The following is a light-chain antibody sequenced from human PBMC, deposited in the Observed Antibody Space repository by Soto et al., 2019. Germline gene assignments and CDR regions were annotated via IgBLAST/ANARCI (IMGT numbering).Light chain of an antibody. Sequence: DIVMTQSPDSLAVSLGERATINCKSSQSVLSNSNNQNYLAWYQQKPGQPPKLRIYWASTRESGVPDRFSGSGSGTDFTLTVSSLQAEDVAVYYCQQYFSTPTFGGGTKVEI. CDR3: QQYFSTPT. CDR1: QSVLSNSNNQNY. J-gene: IGKJ4*01. CDR2: WAS. V-gene: IGKV4-1*01.